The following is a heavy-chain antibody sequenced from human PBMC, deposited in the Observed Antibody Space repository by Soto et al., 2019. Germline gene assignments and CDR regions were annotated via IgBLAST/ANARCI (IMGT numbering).Heavy chain of an antibody. Sequence: QVQLVESGGGVVQPGRSLRLSCGASGSPLSTAIHWVRQAPGKGLEWVAVIWYDGSKIYYADSVKGRFTISRDNSKNTLYLQMNSLRAEDTAVYYCARVDLRTTDYWGQGTLVTVSS. CDR1: GSPLSTA. V-gene: IGHV3-33*01. D-gene: IGHD4-17*01. CDR3: ARVDLRTTDY. J-gene: IGHJ4*02. CDR2: IWYDGSKI.